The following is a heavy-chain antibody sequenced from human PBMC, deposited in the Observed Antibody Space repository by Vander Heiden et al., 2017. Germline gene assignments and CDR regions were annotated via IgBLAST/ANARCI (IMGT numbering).Heavy chain of an antibody. D-gene: IGHD1-26*01. CDR2: IVVGSGET. J-gene: IGHJ4*02. CDR1: GFTFSSSA. CDR3: AAQFSGSYPYIDY. Sequence: QMQLVQSGPEVKQPGTSVKVSCKASGFTFSSSAVQWVRQARGQRLEWVGWIVVGSGETKYAQKFQQRVTIIRDMSTSTAYMDLSSLTSDDTAVYYCAAQFSGSYPYIDYWGPGTLVTVSS. V-gene: IGHV1-58*01.